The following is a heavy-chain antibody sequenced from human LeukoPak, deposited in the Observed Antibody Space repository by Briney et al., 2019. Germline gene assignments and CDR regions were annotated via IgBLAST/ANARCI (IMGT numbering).Heavy chain of an antibody. CDR3: AKRLAYSSSWYYFDY. J-gene: IGHJ4*02. CDR1: GFSFSSSR. Sequence: GGSLRLSCAASGFSFSSSRMNWVRQAPGKGLEWVSSISSSSSYKYYADSVKGRFTISRDNSKNTLYLQMNSLRAEDTAVYYCAKRLAYSSSWYYFDYWGQGTLVTVSS. V-gene: IGHV3-21*04. CDR2: ISSSSSYK. D-gene: IGHD6-13*01.